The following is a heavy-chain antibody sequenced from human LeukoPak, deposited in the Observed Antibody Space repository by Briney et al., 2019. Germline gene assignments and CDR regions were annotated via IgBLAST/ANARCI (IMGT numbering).Heavy chain of an antibody. CDR3: ARQRIPDIVVVPAANSYYFDY. J-gene: IGHJ4*02. CDR1: GGSISSYY. V-gene: IGHV4-59*08. D-gene: IGHD2-2*01. CDR2: IYYSGST. Sequence: SETLSLTCTVSGGSISSYYWSWIRQPPGKGLEWIGYIYYSGSTNYNPSPKSRVTISVDTSKNQFSLKLSSVTAADTAVYYCARQRIPDIVVVPAANSYYFDYWGQGTLVTVS.